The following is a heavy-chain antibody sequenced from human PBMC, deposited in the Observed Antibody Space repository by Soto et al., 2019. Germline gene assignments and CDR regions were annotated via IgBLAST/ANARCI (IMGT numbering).Heavy chain of an antibody. D-gene: IGHD6-19*01. CDR2: FDPEDGET. CDR1: GYTLTELS. CDR3: ATGLSLASSGWGLYYYGMDV. J-gene: IGHJ6*02. Sequence: QVQLVQSGAEVKKPGASVKVSCKVSGYTLTELSMHWVRQAPGKGLEWMGGFDPEDGETIYAQKFQGRVTMTEDTSTDTAYMELSSLTSEDTAVYYCATGLSLASSGWGLYYYGMDVWGQGPTVSVSS. V-gene: IGHV1-24*01.